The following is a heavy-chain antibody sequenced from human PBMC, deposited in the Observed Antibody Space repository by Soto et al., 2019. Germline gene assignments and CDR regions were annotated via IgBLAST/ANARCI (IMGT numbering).Heavy chain of an antibody. D-gene: IGHD3-10*01. J-gene: IGHJ3*02. V-gene: IGHV4-31*01. Sequence: SETLSLTCTVSGDSITRGGYYWSWIRQHPGKGLEWIGHISYIGTCYNPSLKDQATISTDSSKNHLSLKLSSVTAADTAVYFCASYKPTGAFDIWGQGTMVTVSS. CDR3: ASYKPTGAFDI. CDR2: ISYIGT. CDR1: GDSITRGGYY.